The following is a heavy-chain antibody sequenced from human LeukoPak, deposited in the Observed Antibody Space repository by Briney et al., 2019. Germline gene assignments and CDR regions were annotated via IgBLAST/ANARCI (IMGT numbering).Heavy chain of an antibody. D-gene: IGHD3-3*01. Sequence: GGSLRLSCAASGFTFSSYWMHWVRQAPGKGLVWVSRINSDGSSTSYADSVKGRFTISRDNAKNTLYLQMNSLRAEDTAVYYCARRRWSGYYWTAYYGMDVWGQGTTVTVSS. CDR3: ARRRWSGYYWTAYYGMDV. CDR1: GFTFSSYW. J-gene: IGHJ6*02. CDR2: INSDGSST. V-gene: IGHV3-74*01.